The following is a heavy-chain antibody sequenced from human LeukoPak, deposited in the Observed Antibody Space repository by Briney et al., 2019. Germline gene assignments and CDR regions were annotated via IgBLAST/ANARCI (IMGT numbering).Heavy chain of an antibody. CDR3: ARMKLKGYYYYGMDV. CDR1: GGSISSSSYY. Sequence: SETLSLTCTVSGGSISSSSYYWGWIRQPPGKGLEWIGSIYYSGSTYYNPSLKSRVTISVDTSKNQFSLKLSSVTAADTAVYYCARMKLKGYYYYGMDVWGQGTTVTVSS. V-gene: IGHV4-39*07. J-gene: IGHJ6*02. CDR2: IYYSGST.